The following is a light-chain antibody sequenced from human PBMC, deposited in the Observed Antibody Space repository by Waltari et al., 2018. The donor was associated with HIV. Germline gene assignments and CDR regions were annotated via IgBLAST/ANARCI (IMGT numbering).Light chain of an antibody. Sequence: DIQMTQSPSSLSASVGDRVTITYRAGQDISKYLNWFQQRPGKAPNRLIFDAYNLHTGVSSRFSGMGSGRDFSLTITNLQPDDSATYFCQQYDNFPLTFGGGTKVQIK. CDR2: DAY. CDR3: QQYDNFPLT. CDR1: QDISKY. V-gene: IGKV1-33*01. J-gene: IGKJ4*01.